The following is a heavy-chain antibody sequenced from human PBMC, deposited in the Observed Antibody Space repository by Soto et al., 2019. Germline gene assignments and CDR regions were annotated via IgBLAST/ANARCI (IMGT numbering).Heavy chain of an antibody. J-gene: IGHJ6*02. Sequence: QITLKESGPPLVRPTQTLTLTCSFSGFSLNTNGMGVGWIRQPPGKALEWLAFIYWDEDKRYSPSLKTRLTVITDTTNNEVVLTLTNRVPLDTGTEYCVGWNYESGLDVWGQGTTVTVSS. CDR3: VGWNYESGLDV. V-gene: IGHV2-5*04. D-gene: IGHD1-7*01. CDR1: GFSLNTNGMG. CDR2: IYWDEDK.